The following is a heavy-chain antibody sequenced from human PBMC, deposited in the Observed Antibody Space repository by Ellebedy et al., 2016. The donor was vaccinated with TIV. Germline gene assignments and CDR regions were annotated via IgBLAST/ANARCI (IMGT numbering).Heavy chain of an antibody. Sequence: GESLKISXAASGFTFSSYGMHWVRQAPGKGLEWVAVIWYDGSNKYYADSVKGRFTISRDNSKNTLYLQMNSLRAEDTAVYYCARGVGKYSSSSAVAVDYWGQGTLVTVSS. CDR1: GFTFSSYG. CDR3: ARGVGKYSSSSAVAVDY. CDR2: IWYDGSNK. V-gene: IGHV3-33*01. J-gene: IGHJ4*02. D-gene: IGHD6-13*01.